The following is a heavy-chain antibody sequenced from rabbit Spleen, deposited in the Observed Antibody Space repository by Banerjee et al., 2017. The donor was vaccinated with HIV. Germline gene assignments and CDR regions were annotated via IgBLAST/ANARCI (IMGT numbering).Heavy chain of an antibody. D-gene: IGHD8-1*01. V-gene: IGHV1S40*01. CDR1: GFSFNSGCY. J-gene: IGHJ4*01. Sequence: QSLEESGGGLVKPGASLTLTCKASGFSFNSGCYMCWVRQAPGKGLEWIACIYAGSSGDTYYASWAKGRFTISKTSSTTVTLQVTSLTAADTATYFCARDSIYGGYAGYGYFYFNLWGQGTLVTVS. CDR2: IYAGSSGDT. CDR3: ARDSIYGGYAGYGYFYFNL.